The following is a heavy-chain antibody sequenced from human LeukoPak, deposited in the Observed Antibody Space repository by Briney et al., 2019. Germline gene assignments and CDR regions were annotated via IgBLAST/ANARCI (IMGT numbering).Heavy chain of an antibody. CDR3: TTDGSGWTDAFDI. V-gene: IGHV3-30-3*01. J-gene: IGHJ3*02. CDR1: GFTFSSYA. D-gene: IGHD6-19*01. Sequence: GRSLRLSCSASGFTFSSYAMHWVRQAPGKGLEWVAVISYDGSNKYYADSVKGRFTVSRDNSKNTLYLRMNSLKTEDTAVYYCTTDGSGWTDAFDIWGQGTMVTVSS. CDR2: ISYDGSNK.